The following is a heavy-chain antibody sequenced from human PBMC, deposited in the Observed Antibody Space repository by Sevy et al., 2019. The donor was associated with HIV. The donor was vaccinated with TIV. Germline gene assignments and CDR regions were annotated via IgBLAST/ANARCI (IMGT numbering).Heavy chain of an antibody. CDR2: INRGSRYI. CDR1: GFTFSTNS. V-gene: IGHV3-21*01. CDR3: AREKEQQLVDY. D-gene: IGHD6-13*01. Sequence: GGSLRLSCAASGFTFSTNSMNWVRQAPGKGLEGVSSINRGSRYIYYADSVKGRFTVSRDDAKNSLHLQMNSLRAEDTAVYYCAREKEQQLVDYWGQGTLVTVSS. J-gene: IGHJ4*02.